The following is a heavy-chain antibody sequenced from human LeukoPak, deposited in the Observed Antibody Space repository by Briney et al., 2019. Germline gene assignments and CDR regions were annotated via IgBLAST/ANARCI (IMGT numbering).Heavy chain of an antibody. J-gene: IGHJ4*02. Sequence: PSETLSLTCTVSGGSISSSSYYWGWIRQPPGKGLEWIGSIYYSGSTYYNPSLKRRVTISVDTSKNQFSLKLSSVTAADTAVYYCARGLGAITMVRGVSPFDYWGQGTLVTVSS. CDR2: IYYSGST. V-gene: IGHV4-39*07. CDR3: ARGLGAITMVRGVSPFDY. CDR1: GGSISSSSYY. D-gene: IGHD3-10*01.